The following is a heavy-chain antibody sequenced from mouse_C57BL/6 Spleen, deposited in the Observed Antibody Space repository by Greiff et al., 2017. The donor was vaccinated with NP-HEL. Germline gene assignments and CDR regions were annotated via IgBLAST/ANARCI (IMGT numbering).Heavy chain of an antibody. V-gene: IGHV3-6*01. Sequence: EVKLMESGPGLVKPSQSLSLTCSVTGYSITSGYYWNWIRQFPGNKLEWMGYISYDGSNNYNPSLKNRISITRDTSKNQFFLKLNSVTTEDTATYYCARDYYGSSNYFDYWGQGTTLTVSS. D-gene: IGHD1-1*01. CDR2: ISYDGSN. CDR3: ARDYYGSSNYFDY. CDR1: GYSITSGYY. J-gene: IGHJ2*01.